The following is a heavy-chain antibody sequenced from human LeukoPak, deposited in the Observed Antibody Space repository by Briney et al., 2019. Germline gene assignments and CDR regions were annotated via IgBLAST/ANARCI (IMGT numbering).Heavy chain of an antibody. D-gene: IGHD3-9*01. V-gene: IGHV3-9*01. CDR3: AKDISLYYDILTGSGKYFDY. CDR1: GFTFDDYA. Sequence: GGSLRLSCAASGFTFDDYAMHWVRQAPGKGLEWVSGISWNSGSIGYADSVKGRFTISRDNAKNSLYLQMNSLRAEDTALYYCAKDISLYYDILTGSGKYFDYWGQGTLVTVSS. J-gene: IGHJ4*02. CDR2: ISWNSGSI.